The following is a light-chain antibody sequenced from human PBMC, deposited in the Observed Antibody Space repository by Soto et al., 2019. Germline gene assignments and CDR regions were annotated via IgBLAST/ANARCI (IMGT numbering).Light chain of an antibody. CDR3: QQSYSTPIT. CDR1: QSISSY. V-gene: IGKV1-39*01. J-gene: IGKJ5*01. Sequence: DLQMTQSPSSLSASVGDRVTITCRASQSISSYLNWYQQKPGKVPKLLIYAASSLQSGVPSRFSGSGSGTDFTLTISSLQPEDFATYYCQQSYSTPITFGQGTRLEI. CDR2: AAS.